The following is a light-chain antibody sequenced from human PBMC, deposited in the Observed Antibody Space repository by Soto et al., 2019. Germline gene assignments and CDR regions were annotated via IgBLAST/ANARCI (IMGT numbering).Light chain of an antibody. CDR2: GAS. Sequence: EIVLTQSPATLSLSPGERATLSCRASQSVSSYLAWYQQKPGQAPRLLIYGASSRATGIPDRFSGSGSGTDFTLTISRLEPEDFALYYCHQRQSWPRTFGQGTKVDI. J-gene: IGKJ1*01. CDR3: HQRQSWPRT. V-gene: IGKV3-11*01. CDR1: QSVSSY.